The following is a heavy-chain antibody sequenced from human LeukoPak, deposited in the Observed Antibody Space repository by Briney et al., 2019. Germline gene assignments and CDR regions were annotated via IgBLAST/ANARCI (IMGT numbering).Heavy chain of an antibody. Sequence: PSETLSLTCAVSGYSISSGYYWGWIRQPPGKGLEWIGSIYHSGSTYYNPSLKSRVTIPVDTSKNQFSLKLSSVTAADTAVYYCARARRTTVVTPGYFDYWGQGTLVTVSS. CDR1: GYSISSGYY. CDR3: ARARRTTVVTPGYFDY. CDR2: IYHSGST. D-gene: IGHD4-23*01. J-gene: IGHJ4*02. V-gene: IGHV4-38-2*01.